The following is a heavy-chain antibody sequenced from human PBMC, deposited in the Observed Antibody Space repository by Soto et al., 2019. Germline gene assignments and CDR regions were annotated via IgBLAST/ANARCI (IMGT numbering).Heavy chain of an antibody. J-gene: IGHJ4*02. CDR1: GGSISSGDYY. CDR2: IYYSGST. Sequence: SSETLSLTCTVSGGSISSGDYYWSWIRQPPGKGLEWIGYIYYSGSTYYNPSLKSRVTISVDTSKNQFSLKLSSVTAADTAVYYCASTALWFGELSPKTFDYWGQGTLVTVSS. V-gene: IGHV4-30-4*01. D-gene: IGHD3-10*01. CDR3: ASTALWFGELSPKTFDY.